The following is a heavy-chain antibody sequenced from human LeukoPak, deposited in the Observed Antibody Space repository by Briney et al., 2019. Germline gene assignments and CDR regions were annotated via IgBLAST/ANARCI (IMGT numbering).Heavy chain of an antibody. CDR1: GFTFSSYA. CDR3: AKAPAYCGGDCYSGYLQH. J-gene: IGHJ1*01. D-gene: IGHD2-21*01. Sequence: GGSLRLSCAASGFTFSSYAMSWVRQAPGKGLEWVSGINGGGGSTYYADSVKGRLTISRDNSKNTLYLQMNSLRVEDTAVYYCAKAPAYCGGDCYSGYLQHWGQGTLVTVSS. V-gene: IGHV3-23*01. CDR2: INGGGGST.